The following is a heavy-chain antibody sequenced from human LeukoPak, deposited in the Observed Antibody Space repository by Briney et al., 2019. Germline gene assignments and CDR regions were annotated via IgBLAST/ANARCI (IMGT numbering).Heavy chain of an antibody. V-gene: IGHV3-74*01. CDR2: INSDGSST. J-gene: IGHJ4*02. Sequence: GGSLRLSCAASGFTFSDYWMHWVRQIPGKGLVWVSRINSDGSSTNYADSVRGRFTISRDNAKNTLYLQMSSLRVVDTAVYYCARSYDYVWGSYRYWGQGTLVTVSS. CDR1: GFTFSDYW. CDR3: ARSYDYVWGSYRY. D-gene: IGHD3-16*02.